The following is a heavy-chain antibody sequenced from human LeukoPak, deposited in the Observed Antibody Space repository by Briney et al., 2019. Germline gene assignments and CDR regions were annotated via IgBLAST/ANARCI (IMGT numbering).Heavy chain of an antibody. CDR2: INPNNGGT. CDR1: GYTFTGYY. Sequence: ASVKVSCKASGYTFTGYYMHWVRQAPEEGLEWMGWINPNNGGTNYAPKFQARVTMTRDTSISTAYMELSSLRSDDTAVYYCARFPSLLPFDYWGQGTLVTVSS. CDR3: ARFPSLLPFDY. D-gene: IGHD1-26*01. V-gene: IGHV1-2*02. J-gene: IGHJ4*02.